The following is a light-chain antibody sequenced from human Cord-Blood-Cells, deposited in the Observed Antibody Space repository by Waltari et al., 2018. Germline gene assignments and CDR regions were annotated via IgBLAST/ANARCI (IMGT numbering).Light chain of an antibody. Sequence: QSALTQPASVSGSPGQSITIPCTGTSSDVGSYNLASWYQQHPGKAPKLMIYEGSKRPSGVSNRFSGSKSGNTASLTISGLQAEDEADYYCCSYAGSNVVFGGGTKLTVL. CDR1: SSDVGSYNL. CDR3: CSYAGSNVV. CDR2: EGS. V-gene: IGLV2-23*01. J-gene: IGLJ2*01.